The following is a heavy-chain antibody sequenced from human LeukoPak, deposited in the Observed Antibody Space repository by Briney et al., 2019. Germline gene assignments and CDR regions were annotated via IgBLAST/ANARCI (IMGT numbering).Heavy chain of an antibody. J-gene: IGHJ3*02. Sequence: GGSVRLSCAASGFTFSGYSINWVRQAPGEGLEWVSYISSSSSTIYYADSVKGRFTISRDNAKNSLYLQMNSLRDEDTAVYYCARDNQWLRAFDIWGQGTMVTVSS. V-gene: IGHV3-48*02. CDR2: ISSSSSTI. D-gene: IGHD6-19*01. CDR3: ARDNQWLRAFDI. CDR1: GFTFSGYS.